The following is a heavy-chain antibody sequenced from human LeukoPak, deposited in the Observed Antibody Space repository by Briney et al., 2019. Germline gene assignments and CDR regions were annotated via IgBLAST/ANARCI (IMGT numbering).Heavy chain of an antibody. CDR3: ARRAGEYSHPYDY. V-gene: IGHV1-69*06. J-gene: IGHJ4*02. CDR2: IIPIFGTA. Sequence: GASVKVSCKASGGTFSSYAISWVRQAPGQGLECMGGIIPIFGTANYAQKFQGRVTITADKSTSTAYMELSSLRSEDTAVYYCARRAGEYSHPYDYWGQGTLVTVSS. D-gene: IGHD4-17*01. CDR1: GGTFSSYA.